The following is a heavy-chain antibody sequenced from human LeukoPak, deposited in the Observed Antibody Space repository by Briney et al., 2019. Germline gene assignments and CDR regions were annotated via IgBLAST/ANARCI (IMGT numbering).Heavy chain of an antibody. V-gene: IGHV4-59*11. CDR2: IYYSGST. Sequence: SETLSLTCTVSGGSISSHYWSWIRQPPGKGLEWIGYIYYSGSTNYNPSLKSRVTISVDTSKNQFSLKLSSVTAADTAVYYCARGGAYAPLGYWGQGTLVTVSS. J-gene: IGHJ4*02. D-gene: IGHD3-16*01. CDR3: ARGGAYAPLGY. CDR1: GGSISSHY.